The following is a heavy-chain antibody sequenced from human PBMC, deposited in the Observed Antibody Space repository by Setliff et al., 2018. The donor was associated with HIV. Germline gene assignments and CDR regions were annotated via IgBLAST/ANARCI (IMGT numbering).Heavy chain of an antibody. J-gene: IGHJ3*02. Sequence: ASVKVSCKASGYNFISYHLHWLRQAPGQGLEWMGIINANGGGTSYAQKFQGRVTITADNSTSTAYMELSSLRPEDTALYYCASTYYYDSSGYLADAFDIWGQGTMVTVSS. CDR2: INANGGGT. CDR1: GYNFISYH. V-gene: IGHV1-46*01. CDR3: ASTYYYDSSGYLADAFDI. D-gene: IGHD3-22*01.